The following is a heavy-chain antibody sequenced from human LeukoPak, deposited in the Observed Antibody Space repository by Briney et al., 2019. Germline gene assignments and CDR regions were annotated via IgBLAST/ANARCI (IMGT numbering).Heavy chain of an antibody. J-gene: IGHJ4*02. Sequence: SQTLSLTCAISGDSVSSNSATWNWIRQSPSRGLEWLGRTYHRSKWNYDFAISVKGRMTINPDTSQNQFSLQLNSVTPEDTAVYYCARALGVVFDYWGQGALVTVSS. CDR1: GDSVSSNSAT. D-gene: IGHD2-8*01. CDR3: ARALGVVFDY. V-gene: IGHV6-1*01. CDR2: TYHRSKWNY.